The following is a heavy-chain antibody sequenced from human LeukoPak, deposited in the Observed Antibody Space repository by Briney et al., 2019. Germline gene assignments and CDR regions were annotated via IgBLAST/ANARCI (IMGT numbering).Heavy chain of an antibody. CDR1: GYSLSSGYY. CDR2: IYHSGST. V-gene: IGHV4-38-2*02. J-gene: IGHJ5*02. Sequence: SETLSLTCTVSGYSLSSGYYWGWIRQPPGKGLEWIGSIYHSGSTYYNPSLKSRVTISVDTSKNQFSLKLSSVTAADTAVYYCARDLRDNLWGQGTLVTVSS. CDR3: ARDLRDNL.